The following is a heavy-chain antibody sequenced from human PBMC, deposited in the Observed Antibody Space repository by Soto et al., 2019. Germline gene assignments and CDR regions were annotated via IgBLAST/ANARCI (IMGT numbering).Heavy chain of an antibody. J-gene: IGHJ4*02. V-gene: IGHV3-23*01. CDR3: AQDMGRRAGRNDY. CDR2: VGASGDNT. CDR1: GFSFSTYA. Sequence: EVQLLGSGGGLVQPGGSLRLSCAASGFSFSTYAMSWVRQAPGKGLEWVSTVGASGDNTYYADSVKGRFTISRDNSKDTLYLQMNSLRVEDTAVYYCAQDMGRRAGRNDYWGQGTLVTVSS.